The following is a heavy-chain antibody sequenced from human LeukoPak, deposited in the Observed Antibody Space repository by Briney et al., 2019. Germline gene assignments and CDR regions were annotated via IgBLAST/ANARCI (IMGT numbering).Heavy chain of an antibody. Sequence: SETLSLTCTVSGGSISSSSYYWGWIRQPPGKGLEWIGSIYYSGSTYYNPSLKSRVTISVDTSKNQFSLKLSSVTVADTAVYYCAGERVWFGELLGDYWGQGTLVTVSS. J-gene: IGHJ4*02. D-gene: IGHD3-10*01. CDR3: AGERVWFGELLGDY. V-gene: IGHV4-39*01. CDR1: GGSISSSSYY. CDR2: IYYSGST.